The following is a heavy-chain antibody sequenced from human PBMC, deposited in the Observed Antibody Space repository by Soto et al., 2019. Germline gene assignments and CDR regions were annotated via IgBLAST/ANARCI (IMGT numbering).Heavy chain of an antibody. Sequence: EVQLVESGGGLVKPGGSLRPSCAASGFTFSNYNMNWVRQAPGKRLEWVSSISGSTSYIYYADSLKGRFTISRDNAKNSLYLQMNTLRAEDTAVYYCARQINGDYTAFDIWGQGTLVTVSS. V-gene: IGHV3-21*01. CDR3: ARQINGDYTAFDI. CDR1: GFTFSNYN. CDR2: ISGSTSYI. D-gene: IGHD4-17*01. J-gene: IGHJ3*02.